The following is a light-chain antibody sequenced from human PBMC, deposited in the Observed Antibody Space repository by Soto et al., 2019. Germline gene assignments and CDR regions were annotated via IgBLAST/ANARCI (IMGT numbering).Light chain of an antibody. CDR1: QDITNC. Sequence: DIQMTQTPSSLSASVGDRVTFTCQASQDITNCLNWYHQKPGKAPKLLIYDVSNLAAGVPSRFSGSGSGTEFTLTISSVQPDDFATYYCQHYNSYPYTFGQGTRLEIK. CDR2: DVS. J-gene: IGKJ5*01. CDR3: QHYNSYPYT. V-gene: IGKV1-33*01.